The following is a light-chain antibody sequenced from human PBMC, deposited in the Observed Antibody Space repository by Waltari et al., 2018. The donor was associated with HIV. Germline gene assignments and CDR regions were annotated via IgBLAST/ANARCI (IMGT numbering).Light chain of an antibody. V-gene: IGKV4-1*01. CDR2: WAS. CDR1: QSVLYSSNNKNY. Sequence: DIVMTQSPDSLAVSLGERATINCKSSQSVLYSSNNKNYLAWYQQKPGQPPKLLIYWASTRESGVPDRFSGSGSQTDFTLTISSLQAEDAAVYYCQQYYSTLRTFGQGTKVEIK. CDR3: QQYYSTLRT. J-gene: IGKJ1*01.